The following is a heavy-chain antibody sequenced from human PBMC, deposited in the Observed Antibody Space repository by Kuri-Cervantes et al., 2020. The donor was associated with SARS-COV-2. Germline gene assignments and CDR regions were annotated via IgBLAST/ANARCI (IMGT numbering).Heavy chain of an antibody. CDR3: ASERAGPRGEFDS. D-gene: IGHD2-21*01. CDR1: GFTFSSYS. Sequence: GESLKISCAASGFTFSSYSMNWVRQAPGKGLEWVSYISSSSSTIYYADSVKGRFTISRDDAKNLLYLQMNSLRADDTAVYYCASERAGPRGEFDSWGPGTLVTVSS. J-gene: IGHJ4*02. CDR2: ISSSSSTI. V-gene: IGHV3-48*01.